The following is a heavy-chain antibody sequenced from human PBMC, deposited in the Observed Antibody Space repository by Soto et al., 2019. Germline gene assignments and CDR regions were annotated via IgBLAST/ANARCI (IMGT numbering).Heavy chain of an antibody. D-gene: IGHD2-15*01. V-gene: IGHV3-43D*04. CDR2: ISWDGGST. Sequence: PGGSLRLSCAASGFTFDDYDMNWVRQAPGKGLEWVSRISWDGGSTYYVDSVKGRFTISRDNSKNSLHLQMNSLRAEDTALYYCAIFSVAMDVWGQGTTVTVSS. CDR1: GFTFDDYD. CDR3: AIFSVAMDV. J-gene: IGHJ6*02.